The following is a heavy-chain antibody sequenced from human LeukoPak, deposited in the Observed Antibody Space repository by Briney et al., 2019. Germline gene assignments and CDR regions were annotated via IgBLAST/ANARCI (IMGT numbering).Heavy chain of an antibody. CDR1: GFTFSNYY. D-gene: IGHD3-22*01. V-gene: IGHV3-11*01. Sequence: PGGSLRLSCAASGFTFSNYYLSWIRQAPGKGLEWLSYISSSATNIQYADSVRGRFTISRDNAKNSLYLQMNRLRDEDTALYYCARVAFYYDSSGYVGEYFQHWGQGTVVTVSS. J-gene: IGHJ1*01. CDR2: ISSSATNI. CDR3: ARVAFYYDSSGYVGEYFQH.